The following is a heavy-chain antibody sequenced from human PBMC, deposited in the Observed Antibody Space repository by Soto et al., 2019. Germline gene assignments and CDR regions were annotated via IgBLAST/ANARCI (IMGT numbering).Heavy chain of an antibody. J-gene: IGHJ6*02. D-gene: IGHD2-15*01. V-gene: IGHV3-33*08. Sequence: QVQLVESGGGVVQPGVSLRLSCTTSGFTFNTYGMYWVRQAPGKGLEWVAIIWYDGSNKYYGDSVKGRFTISRDNSKNTLYLQMNSLRAEDTALYYCARGDCTGAYCYSWPFNYGVDVWGQGTTVTVSS. CDR3: ARGDCTGAYCYSWPFNYGVDV. CDR2: IWYDGSNK. CDR1: GFTFNTYG.